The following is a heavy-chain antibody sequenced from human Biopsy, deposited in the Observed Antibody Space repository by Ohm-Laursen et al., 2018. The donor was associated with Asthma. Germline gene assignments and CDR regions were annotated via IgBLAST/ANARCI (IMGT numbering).Heavy chain of an antibody. Sequence: PTQPLTLTCTFSGFSLSTSGGGVGWIRQPPGKALEWLGNIYWDDDKRYSPSLQSRLTITRDTPKDQVVLTMTNMGPVDTGTYYCVHTLVGLKAFDFWGQGTLVTVSS. CDR1: GFSLSTSGGG. V-gene: IGHV2-5*02. CDR2: IYWDDDK. J-gene: IGHJ4*02. CDR3: VHTLVGLKAFDF. D-gene: IGHD1-26*01.